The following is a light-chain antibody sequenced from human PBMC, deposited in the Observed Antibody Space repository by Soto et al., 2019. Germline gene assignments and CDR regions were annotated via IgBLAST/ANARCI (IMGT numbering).Light chain of an antibody. J-gene: IGLJ3*02. V-gene: IGLV2-11*01. Sequence: QSALTQTRSVSGSPGQSVTISCTGTSSDVGGYNFVSWYQHHPGKAPKLMIYDVSKRPSGVPDRSSGSKSGSTASLTNSGLQAEDEADYYCCSYAGSYTVVFGGGTKLTVL. CDR2: DVS. CDR3: CSYAGSYTVV. CDR1: SSDVGGYNF.